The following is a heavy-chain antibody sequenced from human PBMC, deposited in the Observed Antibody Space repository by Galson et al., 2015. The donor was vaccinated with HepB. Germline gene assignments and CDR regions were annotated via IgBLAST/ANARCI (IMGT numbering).Heavy chain of an antibody. J-gene: IGHJ4*02. CDR2: ISYDGTDK. Sequence: SLRLSCAASRFIFSSFGMHWVRQAPGKGLEWVAVISYDGTDKYYTDSVKGRFTISRDNSKNTLHLQMNSLRPEDTAVYYCAKVGRYSDFWTGMSPFDSWGQGTLVTVSS. CDR3: AKVGRYSDFWTGMSPFDS. D-gene: IGHD3-3*01. CDR1: RFIFSSFG. V-gene: IGHV3-30*18.